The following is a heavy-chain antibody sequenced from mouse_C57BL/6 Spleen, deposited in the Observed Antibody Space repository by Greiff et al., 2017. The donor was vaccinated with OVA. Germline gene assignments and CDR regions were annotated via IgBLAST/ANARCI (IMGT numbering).Heavy chain of an antibody. CDR1: GYTFTSYW. CDR2: IDPSDSYT. Sequence: QVQLQQPGAELVKPGASVKLSCKASGYTFTSYWMQWVKQRPGQGLEWIGEIDPSDSYTNYNQKFKGKATLTVDTSSSTAYMQLSSLTSEDSAVYYCARKTTVVENWYFYVWGTGTTVTVSS. D-gene: IGHD1-1*01. CDR3: ARKTTVVENWYFYV. J-gene: IGHJ1*03. V-gene: IGHV1-50*01.